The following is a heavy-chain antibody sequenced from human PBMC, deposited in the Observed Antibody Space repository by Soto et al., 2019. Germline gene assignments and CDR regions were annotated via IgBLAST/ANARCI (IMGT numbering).Heavy chain of an antibody. Sequence: PGGSLRLSCAASGFTFSSYAMSWVRQAPGKGLEWVSAISGSGGSTYYADSVKGRFTISRDNSKNTLYLQMNSLRAEDTAVYYCAKAFRRITMVRGVVCGMDVWGQGTTVTVSS. CDR3: AKAFRRITMVRGVVCGMDV. CDR2: ISGSGGST. D-gene: IGHD3-10*01. V-gene: IGHV3-23*01. J-gene: IGHJ6*02. CDR1: GFTFSSYA.